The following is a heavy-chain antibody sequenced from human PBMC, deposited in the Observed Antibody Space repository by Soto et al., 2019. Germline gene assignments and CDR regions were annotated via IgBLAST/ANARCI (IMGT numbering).Heavy chain of an antibody. CDR1: GYTFTSYA. D-gene: IGHD5-12*01. CDR2: INAGNGNT. J-gene: IGHJ3*02. CDR3: AREMATTWGAFDI. V-gene: IGHV1-3*01. Sequence: VKVSCKASGYTFTSYAMHWMRQAPGQRLEWMGWINAGNGNTKYSQKFQGRVTITRDTSASTAYMELSSLRSEDTAVYYCAREMATTWGAFDIWGQGTMVTVSS.